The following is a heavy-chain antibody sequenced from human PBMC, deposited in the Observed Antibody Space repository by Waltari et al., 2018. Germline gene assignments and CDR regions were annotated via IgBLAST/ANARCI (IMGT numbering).Heavy chain of an antibody. CDR1: GFTFTSSA. CDR2: IVVGSGNT. J-gene: IGHJ6*02. CDR3: AALPGRPAAINYYYGMDV. Sequence: QMQLVQSGPEVKKPGTSVKVSCKASGFTFTSSAMQWVRQARGQRLEWIGWIVVGSGNTNYAQKFQERVTITRDMSTSTAYMELSSLRSEDTAVYYCAALPGRPAAINYYYGMDVWGQGTTVTVSS. D-gene: IGHD2-2*01. V-gene: IGHV1-58*02.